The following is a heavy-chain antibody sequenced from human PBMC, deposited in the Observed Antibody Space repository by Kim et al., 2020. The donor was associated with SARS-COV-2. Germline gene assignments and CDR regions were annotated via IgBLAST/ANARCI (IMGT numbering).Heavy chain of an antibody. CDR2: ISGRSGTI. D-gene: IGHD6-25*01. CDR1: GFTFDNYA. CDR3: TKGGHSKSPGPDS. V-gene: IGHV3-9*01. Sequence: GGSLRLSCAASGFTFDNYAIHWIRQAPGKGLEWVSGISGRSGTISYGDSVMGRFTVSRDTAKNTVHLQMDSLRVEDTALYYCTKGGHSKSPGPDSWGQGTLVTVSS. J-gene: IGHJ4*02.